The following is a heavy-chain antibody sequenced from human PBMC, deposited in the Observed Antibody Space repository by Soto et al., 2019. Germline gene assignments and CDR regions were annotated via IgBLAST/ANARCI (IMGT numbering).Heavy chain of an antibody. J-gene: IGHJ4*02. D-gene: IGHD2-15*01. Sequence: EVQLLESGGGSVQPGGSLRLSCAASGFTFSTYAMSWVRQAPGKGLEWVSGISDYGGGAYYADSVQGLFTISRDNSKNTLFLQMHSLRADDAGLYSCATYHCRGSICHVDDYWGQGTLVSVSS. CDR3: ATYHCRGSICHVDDY. V-gene: IGHV3-23*01. CDR1: GFTFSTYA. CDR2: ISDYGGGA.